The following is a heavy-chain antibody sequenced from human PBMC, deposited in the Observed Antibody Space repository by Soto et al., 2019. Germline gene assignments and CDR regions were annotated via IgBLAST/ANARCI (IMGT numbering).Heavy chain of an antibody. CDR3: AREGALRGYYYYYGMDV. CDR1: GYTFTSYG. D-gene: IGHD1-26*01. J-gene: IGHJ6*02. Sequence: EASVKVSCKASGYTFTSYGISWVRQAPGQGLEWMGWISAYNGNTNYAQKLQGRVTMTTDTSTSTAYMELRSLRSDDTAVYYCAREGALRGYYYYYGMDVWGQGTTVTVSS. CDR2: ISAYNGNT. V-gene: IGHV1-18*04.